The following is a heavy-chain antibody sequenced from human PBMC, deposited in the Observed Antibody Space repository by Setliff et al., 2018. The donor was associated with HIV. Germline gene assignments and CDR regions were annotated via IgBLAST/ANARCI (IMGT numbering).Heavy chain of an antibody. V-gene: IGHV4-61*09. CDR1: SGSISSSNY. D-gene: IGHD2-8*01. CDR2: LYTSGST. CDR3: ARESPDGLDY. J-gene: IGHJ4*02. Sequence: PSETLSLTCAVSSGSISSSNYMSWIRQPAGKALEWIGHLYTSGSTNYNPSLKSRVTISVDTSKNQFSLKVNSVTAADTAMYFCARESPDGLDYWGQGTLVTVSS.